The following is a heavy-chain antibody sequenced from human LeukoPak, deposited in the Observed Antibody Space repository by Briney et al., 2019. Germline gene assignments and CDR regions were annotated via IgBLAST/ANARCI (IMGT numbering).Heavy chain of an antibody. D-gene: IGHD2-15*01. CDR1: GFTFSSYG. CDR2: ISYDGSNK. V-gene: IGHV3-30*18. J-gene: IGHJ6*02. Sequence: TGGSLRLSCAASGFTFSSYGMHWVRQAPGKGLEWVVVISYDGSNKYYADSVKGRFTISRDNSKNTLYLQMNSLRAEDTAVYYCAKGTTIGYCSGGSCYGGYYYYYGMDVWGQGTTVTVSS. CDR3: AKGTTIGYCSGGSCYGGYYYYYGMDV.